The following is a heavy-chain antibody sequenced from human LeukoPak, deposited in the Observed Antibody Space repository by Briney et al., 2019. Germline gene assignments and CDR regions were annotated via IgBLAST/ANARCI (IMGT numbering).Heavy chain of an antibody. CDR3: AKVPLWSGDHLQPPYF. D-gene: IGHD7-27*01. Sequence: ASAKVSCKASGYTFTSYGISWVRQAPGQGLEWMGWISAYNGNTNYAQKLQGRVTMTTDTSTSTAYMELRSLRSDDTAVYYCAKVPLWSGDHLQPPYFWGQGTLVTVSS. J-gene: IGHJ4*02. CDR1: GYTFTSYG. CDR2: ISAYNGNT. V-gene: IGHV1-18*01.